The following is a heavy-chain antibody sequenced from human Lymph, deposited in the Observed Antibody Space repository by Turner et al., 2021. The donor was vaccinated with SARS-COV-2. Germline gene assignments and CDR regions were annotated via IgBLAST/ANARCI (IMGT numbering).Heavy chain of an antibody. CDR2: IYHSGNT. CDR3: ATKYCSGGSCSYFDY. Sequence: QVQLQESGPGLVTPSGTLSLTCVVSGGSISSSIWWSWVRQPPGTGLEWIGEIYHSGNTNYNPSLKRRVTISVDKSKNQFSLKLTSVTAADTAVYYCATKYCSGGSCSYFDYWGQGTLVTVSS. J-gene: IGHJ4*02. V-gene: IGHV4-4*02. CDR1: GGSISSSIW. D-gene: IGHD2-15*01.